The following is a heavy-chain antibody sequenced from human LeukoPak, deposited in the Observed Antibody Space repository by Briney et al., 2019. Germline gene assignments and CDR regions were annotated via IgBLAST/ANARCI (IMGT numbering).Heavy chain of an antibody. CDR2: ISSSSSYI. CDR1: GFTFSSYS. J-gene: IGHJ4*02. V-gene: IGHV3-21*01. D-gene: IGHD6-19*01. CDR3: ARTVSTVAGAFDY. Sequence: GGSLRLSCAASGFTFSSYSMNWVRQAPGKGLEWVSSISSSSSYIYYADSVKGRFTISRDNAKNSLYLQMNSLRAEDTAVYYCARTVSTVAGAFDYWGQGTLVTVSS.